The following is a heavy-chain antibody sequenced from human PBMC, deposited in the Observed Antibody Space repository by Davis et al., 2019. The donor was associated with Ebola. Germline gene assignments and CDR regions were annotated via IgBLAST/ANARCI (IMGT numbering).Heavy chain of an antibody. J-gene: IGHJ3*02. CDR1: GFTLINHY. D-gene: IGHD1-26*01. CDR2: ISAYNGNT. Sequence: ASVKVSCKASGFTLINHYMHWVRQAPGQGLEWMGWISAYNGNTNYAQKVQGRVTMTTDTSTGTAYLDLRSLRSDDTAVYFCARTSIVGTTTTASDIWGQGTLVTVSS. V-gene: IGHV1-18*04. CDR3: ARTSIVGTTTTASDI.